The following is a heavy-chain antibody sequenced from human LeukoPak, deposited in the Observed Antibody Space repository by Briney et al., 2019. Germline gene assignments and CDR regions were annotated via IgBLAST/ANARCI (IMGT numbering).Heavy chain of an antibody. CDR3: AKGDGSGSYNDY. J-gene: IGHJ4*02. V-gene: IGHV3-23*01. CDR2: IGGSGGGT. CDR1: GFTFSIYA. D-gene: IGHD3-10*01. Sequence: GGSLRLSCAASGFTFSIYAMSWVRQAPGKGLEWVSTIGGSGGGTFYADSVKGRVTISRDNSKNTLYLQMNSLRGEDTAVYYCAKGDGSGSYNDYWGQGTLVTVSS.